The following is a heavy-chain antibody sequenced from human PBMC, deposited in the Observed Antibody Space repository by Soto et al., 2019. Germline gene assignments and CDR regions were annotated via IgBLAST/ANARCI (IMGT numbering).Heavy chain of an antibody. CDR3: AKPHRGGYSTAFFHH. D-gene: IGHD1-26*01. CDR1: EFTFSTYA. CDR2: ISGSGGGT. J-gene: IGHJ4*02. Sequence: PGGSLRLSCAASEFTFSTYAMSWVRQAPGKGLEWVSGISGSGGGTYYADSVKGWFTISRDNSKNTVYLQMNSLRGEDTAVYYCAKPHRGGYSTAFFHHWGQGTLVTVSS. V-gene: IGHV3-23*01.